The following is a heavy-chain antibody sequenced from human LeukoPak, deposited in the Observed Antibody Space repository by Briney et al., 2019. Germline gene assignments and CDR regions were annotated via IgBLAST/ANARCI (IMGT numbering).Heavy chain of an antibody. Sequence: GESLKISCKGSGYSFTSYWIGWVRQMPGKGLEWMGIIYAGDSDIRYSPSFEGQVTISVDKSTTTAYLQWSSLKASDSAIYYCARLGVMVRGASDQITAFDIWGQGTLVTISS. J-gene: IGHJ3*02. CDR3: ARLGVMVRGASDQITAFDI. CDR1: GYSFTSYW. D-gene: IGHD3-10*01. CDR2: IYAGDSDI. V-gene: IGHV5-51*01.